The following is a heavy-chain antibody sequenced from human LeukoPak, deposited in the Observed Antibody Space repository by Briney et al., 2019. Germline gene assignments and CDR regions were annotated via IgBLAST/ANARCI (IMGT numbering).Heavy chain of an antibody. CDR3: ARTGYIDEGFDY. CDR1: GFTFSSYW. V-gene: IGHV3-74*01. CDR2: IDGDGSST. D-gene: IGHD1-1*01. Sequence: GGSLRLSCAASGFTFSSYWMQWVRQAPGKGLVWVSRIDGDGSSTNYADSVKGRFTISRDNAKKSLYLQMNSLRAEDTAVYYCARTGYIDEGFDYWGQGTLVTVSS. J-gene: IGHJ4*02.